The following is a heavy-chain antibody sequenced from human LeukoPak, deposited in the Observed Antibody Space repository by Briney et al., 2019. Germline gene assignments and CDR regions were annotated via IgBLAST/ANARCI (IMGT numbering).Heavy chain of an antibody. J-gene: IGHJ3*02. D-gene: IGHD5/OR15-5a*01. Sequence: ASVKVSCKASGYTFTGYYMHWVRQAPGQGLEWMGWINPNSGDTNYAQKFQGRVTMTRDTSISTAYMELSRLRSDDTAVYYCARSKHHDAFDIWGQGTMVTVSS. CDR2: INPNSGDT. CDR1: GYTFTGYY. CDR3: ARSKHHDAFDI. V-gene: IGHV1-2*02.